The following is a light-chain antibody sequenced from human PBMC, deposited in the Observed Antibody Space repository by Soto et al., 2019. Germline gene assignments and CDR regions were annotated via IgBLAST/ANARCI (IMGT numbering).Light chain of an antibody. CDR1: QSVSSSY. V-gene: IGKV3-20*01. Sequence: EIVLTQSPGTLSLSPGERATLSCRASQSVSSSYLAWYQQKPGQAPRLLIYGASGRATGIPDRLSGSGSGTDFTLTISRLEPEDFAVYYCQQYGSSPPVTFGQGTRLEIK. J-gene: IGKJ5*01. CDR2: GAS. CDR3: QQYGSSPPVT.